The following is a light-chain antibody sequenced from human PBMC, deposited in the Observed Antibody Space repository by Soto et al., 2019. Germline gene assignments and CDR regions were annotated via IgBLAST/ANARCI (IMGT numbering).Light chain of an antibody. Sequence: EIVMTQSPATLSVSPGERATLSCRASQSVSSNLAWYQQKPGQAPRIHTYGASTRATGSPARYSGSGSGTEFTLTISSLQSEDFAVYYCQQYNNLYTFGQGTKLEIK. V-gene: IGKV3-15*01. CDR2: GAS. CDR3: QQYNNLYT. J-gene: IGKJ2*01. CDR1: QSVSSN.